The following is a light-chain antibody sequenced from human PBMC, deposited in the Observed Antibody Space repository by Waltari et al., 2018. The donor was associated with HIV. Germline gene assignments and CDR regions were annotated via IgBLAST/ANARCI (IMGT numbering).Light chain of an antibody. CDR2: DVS. CDR1: SSDVGAYNF. V-gene: IGLV2-14*03. Sequence: QSALTQPASVSGSPGQSITISCTGTSSDVGAYNFVSWYQQHPGKAPKLMIYDVSSRPSGVSDRFSGLQAEDEADYYCGSYTSSSTLVFGGGTKLTVL. J-gene: IGLJ3*02. CDR3: GSYTSSSTLV.